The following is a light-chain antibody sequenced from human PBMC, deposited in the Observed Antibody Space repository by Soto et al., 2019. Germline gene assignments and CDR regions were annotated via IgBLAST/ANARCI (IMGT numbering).Light chain of an antibody. CDR1: SSDVGHYNY. Sequence: QSLLTQHACLSGSPGQSSTISCTGNSSDVGHYNYVSWYQQHPGNAPKLVIYDVSIRASGVSDRFSGSKSGNTASLTISVLQAEDEADYYCCSYTTTSSPVFGTGTKVTVL. V-gene: IGLV2-14*03. CDR3: CSYTTTSSPV. CDR2: DVS. J-gene: IGLJ1*01.